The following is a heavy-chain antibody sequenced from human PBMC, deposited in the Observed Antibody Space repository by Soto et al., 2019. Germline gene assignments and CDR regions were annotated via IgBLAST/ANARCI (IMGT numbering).Heavy chain of an antibody. J-gene: IGHJ5*02. CDR1: VDIFANYG. V-gene: IGHV1-3*01. CDR2: INPGNGNT. D-gene: IGHD3-10*01. CDR3: ARVVKKFSGSWDTWLDP. Sequence: SVKVSWKTAVDIFANYGMQWLRQAPVQGLEWMGYINPGNGNTKYSQKFQGRLTIFRDTYANTVYMELSSLTSKDTAIYYCARVVKKFSGSWDTWLDP.